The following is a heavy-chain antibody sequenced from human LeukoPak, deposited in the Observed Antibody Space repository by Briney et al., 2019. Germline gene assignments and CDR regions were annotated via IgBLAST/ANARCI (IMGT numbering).Heavy chain of an antibody. J-gene: IGHJ6*03. V-gene: IGHV3-23*01. D-gene: IGHD2-2*01. CDR3: AKAIPPSCYGCNMDV. CDR2: INYSGGSI. CDR1: GFTFSSYA. Sequence: AGGSLRLSCAASGFTFSSYAMNWVRQAPGKGLEWVSTINYSGGSIYYADSVKGRFTISRDNSKNTVYLQMNSLRADDTAVYYCAKAIPPSCYGCNMDVWGKGTTVTVSS.